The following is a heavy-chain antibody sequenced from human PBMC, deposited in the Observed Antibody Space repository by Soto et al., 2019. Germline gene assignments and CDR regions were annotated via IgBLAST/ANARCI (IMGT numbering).Heavy chain of an antibody. CDR2: IYHSGST. Sequence: QLQLQESGSGLVKPSQTLSLTCAVSGGSISSGGYSWSWIRQPPGKGLEWIGYIYHSGSTYYNPSLTSRVTISVDRSKNQFSLKLSSVTAAVTAVYYCARAGGLGAVAVDYWGQGTLVTVSS. CDR3: ARAGGLGAVAVDY. D-gene: IGHD6-19*01. V-gene: IGHV4-30-2*01. J-gene: IGHJ4*02. CDR1: GGSISSGGYS.